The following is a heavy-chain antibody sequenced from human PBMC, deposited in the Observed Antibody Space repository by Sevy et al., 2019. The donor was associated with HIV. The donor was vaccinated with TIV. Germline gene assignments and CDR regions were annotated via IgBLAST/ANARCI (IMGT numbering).Heavy chain of an antibody. CDR3: AGENAWGRGYS. V-gene: IGHV4-59*08. D-gene: IGHD1-26*01. Sequence: SQTLSLTCTVSGGSITSLYWNWIRQPPGKGLKWIANIYYNGHINYNPSIKSRVTLSLDTSKNQFSLRLSSVTAADTAMYYCAGENAWGRGYSWGQGTLVTVSS. CDR1: GGSITSLY. CDR2: IYYNGHI. J-gene: IGHJ4*02.